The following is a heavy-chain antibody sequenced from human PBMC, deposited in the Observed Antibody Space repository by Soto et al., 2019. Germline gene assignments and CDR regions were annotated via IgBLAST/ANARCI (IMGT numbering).Heavy chain of an antibody. Sequence: VQLVESGGGVVQPGRSLRLSCAASGFTFSSYAMHWVRQAPGKGLEWVAVISYDGSNKYYADSVKGRFTISRDNSKNTLYLQMNSLRAEDTAVYYCARVDCSSTSCYGYYYYYGMDVWGQGTTVTVSS. J-gene: IGHJ6*02. D-gene: IGHD2-2*01. CDR3: ARVDCSSTSCYGYYYYYGMDV. CDR1: GFTFSSYA. CDR2: ISYDGSNK. V-gene: IGHV3-30-3*01.